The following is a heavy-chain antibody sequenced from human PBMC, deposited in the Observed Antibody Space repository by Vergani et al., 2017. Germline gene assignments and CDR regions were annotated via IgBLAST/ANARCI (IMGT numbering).Heavy chain of an antibody. D-gene: IGHD5-24*01. CDR1: GCTFSSYR. CDR3: AKFWEMATIDAFDI. Sequence: QVQLVESGGGVVQPGGSLRLSCAASGCTFSSYRMHWVRQAPGKGLEWVAFIRYDGSNKYYADSVKGRFTISRDNSKNTLYLQMNSLRAEDTAVYYCAKFWEMATIDAFDIWSQGTMVTVSS. V-gene: IGHV3-30*02. J-gene: IGHJ3*02. CDR2: IRYDGSNK.